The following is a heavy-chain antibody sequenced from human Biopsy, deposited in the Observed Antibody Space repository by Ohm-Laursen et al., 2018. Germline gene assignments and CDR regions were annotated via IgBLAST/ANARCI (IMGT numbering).Heavy chain of an antibody. CDR3: ARRPYGGTRYWYFDL. D-gene: IGHD4-23*01. CDR2: IYYSGTT. J-gene: IGHJ2*01. V-gene: IGHV4-31*01. Sequence: SDTLSLTCTVSGGSVSSGGFYWSWIRQHPGKGLEWIGYIYYSGTTYCNPSLKSLVTISVDTSKNQFSLKLNSVTAADTAVYYCARRPYGGTRYWYFDLWGRGTLVTVSS. CDR1: GGSVSSGGFY.